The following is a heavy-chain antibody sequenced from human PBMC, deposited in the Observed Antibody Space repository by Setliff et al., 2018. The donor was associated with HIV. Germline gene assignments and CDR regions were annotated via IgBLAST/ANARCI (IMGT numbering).Heavy chain of an antibody. CDR2: IYPGDSDT. D-gene: IGHD5-12*01. V-gene: IGHV5-51*01. CDR3: AKGWLPTDYSFFYMDV. CDR1: GYSFTTKW. Sequence: GESLKISCKCSGYSFTTKWIGWVRQMPGKGLEWMGIIYPGDSDTRYSPSFQGKVTITADKSTSTAYMELTSLKFEDTAVYYCAKGWLPTDYSFFYMDVWGKGTTVTVSS. J-gene: IGHJ6*03.